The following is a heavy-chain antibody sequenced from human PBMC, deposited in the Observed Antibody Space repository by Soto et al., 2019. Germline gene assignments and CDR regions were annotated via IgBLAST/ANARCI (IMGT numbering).Heavy chain of an antibody. V-gene: IGHV3-53*01. CDR2: IYSGGST. CDR3: ARDVYYDFWSGYRVDGMHV. D-gene: IGHD3-3*01. J-gene: IGHJ6*02. Sequence: EVQLVESGGGLIQLGGSLRLSCAASGFTVSSNYMSWVRQAQGKGLEWHTVIYSGGSTYYADSVKGRFTISRDNSKNTLYLQMNRLRAEDTAVYYCARDVYYDFWSGYRVDGMHVWGQRTTGTLS. CDR1: GFTVSSNY.